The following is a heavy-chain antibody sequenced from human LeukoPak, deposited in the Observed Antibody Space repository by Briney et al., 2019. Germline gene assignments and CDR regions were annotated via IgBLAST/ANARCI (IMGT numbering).Heavy chain of an antibody. CDR3: IRSGIKLL. Sequence: GGSLRLSCTASGFTFGDYTMTWIRQAPGKGLECVGSIRSKTFGETTQYAASVKGRFSILRDDSKSIAYLQMNRLKTEDTAVYYCIRSGIKLLWGQGTLVTVSS. J-gene: IGHJ4*02. CDR1: GFTFGDYT. V-gene: IGHV3-49*03. D-gene: IGHD3-10*01. CDR2: IRSKTFGETT.